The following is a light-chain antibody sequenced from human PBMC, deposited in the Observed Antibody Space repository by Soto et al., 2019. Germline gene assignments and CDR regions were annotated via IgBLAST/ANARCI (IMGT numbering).Light chain of an antibody. V-gene: IGLV2-14*01. Sequence: QSVLTQPASVSGSPGQSITISCTGTSSDIGAYDYVSWYQQHPARAPKLIIYDVNDRPSGVSDRFSGSKSGNAASLTISGLQAEDEADYFCSSYTTVSTHVVFGGGTKLTVL. CDR1: SSDIGAYDY. CDR2: DVN. CDR3: SSYTTVSTHVV. J-gene: IGLJ2*01.